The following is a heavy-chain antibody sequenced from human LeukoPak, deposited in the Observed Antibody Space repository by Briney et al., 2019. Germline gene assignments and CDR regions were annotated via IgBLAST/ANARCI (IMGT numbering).Heavy chain of an antibody. Sequence: GASVKVSCKASGYTFTGYYMHWVRQAPGQGLEWMGGIIPIFGTANYAQKSQGRVTITADESTSTAYMELSSLRSEDTAVYYCARCVGQCLVTWFDPWGQGTLVTVSS. V-gene: IGHV1-69*13. D-gene: IGHD6-19*01. CDR2: IIPIFGTA. CDR1: GYTFTGYY. J-gene: IGHJ5*02. CDR3: ARCVGQCLVTWFDP.